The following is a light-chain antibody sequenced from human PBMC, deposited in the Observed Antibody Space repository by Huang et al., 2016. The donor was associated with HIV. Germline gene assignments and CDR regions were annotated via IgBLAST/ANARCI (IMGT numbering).Light chain of an antibody. V-gene: IGKV4-1*01. J-gene: IGKJ1*01. CDR3: QQYYASPQT. CDR2: WAS. Sequence: DIVMAQSPVSLAVTLGERATLTCRSSQSVFSTSTNKDYLAWFQQKPGQPPKLPLFWASTREVGVPDRFSGSGSGTHFTLTSANLEADDAAIYYCQQYYASPQTFGQGTRV. CDR1: QSVFSTSTNKDY.